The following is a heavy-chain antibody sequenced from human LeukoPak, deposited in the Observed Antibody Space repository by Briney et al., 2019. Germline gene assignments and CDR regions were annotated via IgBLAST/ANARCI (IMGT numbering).Heavy chain of an antibody. Sequence: SETLSLTCTVSGGSISSYYWSWIRQPPGKGLEWIGYIYYSGSTNYNPSLKSRVTLSVDTSKNQFSLKLSSVTAADTAVYYCARVGSGYYGGYFDYWGQGTLVTVSS. V-gene: IGHV4-59*01. CDR1: GGSISSYY. CDR3: ARVGSGYYGGYFDY. CDR2: IYYSGST. D-gene: IGHD3-3*01. J-gene: IGHJ4*02.